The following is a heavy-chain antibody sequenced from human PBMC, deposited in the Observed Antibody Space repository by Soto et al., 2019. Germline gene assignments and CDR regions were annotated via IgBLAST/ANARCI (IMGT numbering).Heavy chain of an antibody. CDR3: ARDPFHPRAAAGMNYYYYYMDV. CDR2: IWYDGSNK. CDR1: GFPFSSYG. J-gene: IGHJ6*03. D-gene: IGHD6-13*01. V-gene: IGHV3-33*01. Sequence: QVQLVESGGGVVQPGRSLRLSCAASGFPFSSYGMHWVRQAPGKWLEWVAVIWYDGSNKYYADSVKGRFTIFRDNSKNTLYLQMNSLRAEDTAVYYCARDPFHPRAAAGMNYYYYYMDVWGKGTTVTVSS.